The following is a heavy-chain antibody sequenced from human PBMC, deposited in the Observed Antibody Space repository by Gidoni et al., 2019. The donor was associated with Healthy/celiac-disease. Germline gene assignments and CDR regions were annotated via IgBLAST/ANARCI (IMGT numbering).Heavy chain of an antibody. CDR3: AAVLLWFGVADY. Sequence: QVQLVESGGGLVKPGGSLRLSCAASGFTFSDYYMSWSRQAPGKGLGWVSYISSSGSTIYYADSVKGRFTSSRDNAKNSLYLQMNSLRAEDTAVYYCAAVLLWFGVADYWGQGTLVTVSS. V-gene: IGHV3-11*01. CDR1: GFTFSDYY. CDR2: ISSSGSTI. J-gene: IGHJ4*02. D-gene: IGHD3-10*01.